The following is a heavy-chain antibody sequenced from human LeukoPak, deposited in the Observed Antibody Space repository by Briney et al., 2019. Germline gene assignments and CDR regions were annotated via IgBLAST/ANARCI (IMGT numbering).Heavy chain of an antibody. CDR1: AYSIISGYY. CDR3: AGGRYYYDSSGYSTRFDP. CDR2: IYHSGST. Sequence: SETLSLTCTVSAYSIISGYYWGWIRQPPGKGLEWIGNIYHSGSTYYNPSLQSRVTLSIDTSKNQFSLKLSSVTAADTAVYYCAGGRYYYDSSGYSTRFDPWGQGTLVTVSS. J-gene: IGHJ5*02. D-gene: IGHD3-22*01. V-gene: IGHV4-38-2*02.